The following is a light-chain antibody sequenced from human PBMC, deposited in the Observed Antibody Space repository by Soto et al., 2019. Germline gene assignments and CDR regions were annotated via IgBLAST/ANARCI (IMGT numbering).Light chain of an antibody. J-gene: IGLJ2*01. CDR2: EVS. CDR1: SSDVGGYNY. V-gene: IGLV2-14*01. CDR3: TSYTSSDTPPVI. Sequence: QSALTQPASVSGSPGQSITISCTGTSSDVGGYNYVSWYQHHPGKAPKLMIHEVSNRPSGVSNRFSGSKSGNTASLTISGLQAEDEADYYCTSYTSSDTPPVIFGGGTTLTVL.